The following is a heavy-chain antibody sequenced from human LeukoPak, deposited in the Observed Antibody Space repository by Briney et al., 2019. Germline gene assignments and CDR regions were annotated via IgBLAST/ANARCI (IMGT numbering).Heavy chain of an antibody. Sequence: SSSSSYIYYADSVKGRFTISRDNAKNSLYLQMNSLRAEDTAVYYCARTYYYGSGAGSWFDPWGQGTLVTVSS. D-gene: IGHD3-10*01. V-gene: IGHV3-21*01. CDR2: SSSSSYI. CDR3: ARTYYYGSGAGSWFDP. J-gene: IGHJ5*02.